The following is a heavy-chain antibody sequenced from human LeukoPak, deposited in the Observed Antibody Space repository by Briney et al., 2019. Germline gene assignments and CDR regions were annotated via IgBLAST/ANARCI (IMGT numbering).Heavy chain of an antibody. D-gene: IGHD3-10*01. CDR2: ISYDGSNK. CDR3: AKGGHSWQFDY. Sequence: GGPLRLSCAASGFTFSSYGMHWVRQAPGKGLEWVAVISYDGSNKYYADSVKGRFTISRDNSKNTLYLQMNSLRAEDTAVYYCAKGGHSWQFDYWGQGTLVTVSS. CDR1: GFTFSSYG. J-gene: IGHJ4*02. V-gene: IGHV3-30*18.